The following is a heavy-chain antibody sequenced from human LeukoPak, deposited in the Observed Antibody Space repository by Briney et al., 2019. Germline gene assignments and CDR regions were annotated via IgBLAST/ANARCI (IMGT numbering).Heavy chain of an antibody. CDR2: IYHSGST. V-gene: IGHV4-38-2*01. Sequence: SETLSLTCAVSGYAISSGYYWCWIRQPPGKGLEWIGSIYHSGSTYYNPSLKSRVTISVDTSKNQFSLKLSSVTAADTAVYYCARHWECSSTSCYLGLDYWGQGTLVTVSS. CDR3: ARHWECSSTSCYLGLDY. J-gene: IGHJ4*02. D-gene: IGHD2-2*01. CDR1: GYAISSGYY.